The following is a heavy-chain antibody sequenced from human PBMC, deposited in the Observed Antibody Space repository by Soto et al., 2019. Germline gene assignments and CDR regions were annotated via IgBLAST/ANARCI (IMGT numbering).Heavy chain of an antibody. CDR1: GYTFSRYG. Sequence: ASVKVSCKASGYTFSRYGISWVRQAPGQGLEWMGWISGYNGDTKYAQKVQGRVTMTVDTSTYTAYMELRSLTSDDTAIYYCAKNGQPPYYYYGMDVWG. CDR3: AKNGQPPYYYYGMDV. CDR2: ISGYNGDT. J-gene: IGHJ6*02. D-gene: IGHD2-8*01. V-gene: IGHV1-18*01.